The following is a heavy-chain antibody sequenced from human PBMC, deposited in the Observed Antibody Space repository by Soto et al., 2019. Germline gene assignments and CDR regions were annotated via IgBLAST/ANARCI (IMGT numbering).Heavy chain of an antibody. D-gene: IGHD3-22*01. Sequence: QLQLQESGPGLVKPSETLSLTCTVSGGSNSSSSYYWGWIRQPPGKGLEWIGSIYYSGSTYYNPSLKSRVTISVDTSKNQFSLKLSSVTAADTAVYYCATTMIVVVSFPDWGQGTLVTVSS. CDR2: IYYSGST. CDR3: ATTMIVVVSFPD. CDR1: GGSNSSSSYY. J-gene: IGHJ4*02. V-gene: IGHV4-39*01.